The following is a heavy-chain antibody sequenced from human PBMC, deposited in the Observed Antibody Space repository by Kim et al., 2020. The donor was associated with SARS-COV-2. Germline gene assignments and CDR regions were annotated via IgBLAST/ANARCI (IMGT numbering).Heavy chain of an antibody. D-gene: IGHD6-6*01. Sequence: GGSLRLSCAASGFTFSSYSMNWVRQAPGKGLEWVSSISSSSSYIYYADSVKGRFTISRDNAKNSLYLQMNSLIAEDTAVYYCARDLIVPSIAEDNWFDPWGQGTLVTVSS. V-gene: IGHV3-21*01. CDR1: GFTFSSYS. J-gene: IGHJ5*02. CDR3: ARDLIVPSIAEDNWFDP. CDR2: ISSSSSYI.